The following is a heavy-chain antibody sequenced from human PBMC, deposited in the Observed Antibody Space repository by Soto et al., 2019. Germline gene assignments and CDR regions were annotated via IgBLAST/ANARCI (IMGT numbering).Heavy chain of an antibody. CDR1: GFTFSSYA. CDR3: AKSRGLRGFDY. J-gene: IGHJ4*02. CDR2: ISGSGDST. Sequence: GVSLRLSCAASGFTFSSYAMRWVRQAPGKGLEWVPAISGSGDSTYYADSVKGRFTISRDNSKNTLYLQMNSLRAEDTAVYYCAKSRGLRGFDYGGQGTLVTVSS. V-gene: IGHV3-23*01. D-gene: IGHD3-10*01.